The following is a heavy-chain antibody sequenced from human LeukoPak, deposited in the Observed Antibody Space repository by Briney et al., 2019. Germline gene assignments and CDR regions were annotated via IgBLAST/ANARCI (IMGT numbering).Heavy chain of an antibody. Sequence: SETLSLTCTVSGGSVSSGSSYWTWIRQPPGKGLEWIGYIYYSGTTNYNPSLKSRVAMSVDTSKNQFSLKLSSVTAADTAVYYCARRGLWFGEITHDYWGQGTLVTVSS. CDR1: GGSVSSGSSY. J-gene: IGHJ4*02. D-gene: IGHD3-10*01. CDR3: ARRGLWFGEITHDY. V-gene: IGHV4-61*01. CDR2: IYYSGTT.